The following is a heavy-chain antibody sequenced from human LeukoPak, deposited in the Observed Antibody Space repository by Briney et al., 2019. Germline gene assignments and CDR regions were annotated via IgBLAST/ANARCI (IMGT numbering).Heavy chain of an antibody. CDR3: ARGSGSGSYYNDY. Sequence: PSETLSLTCAVYGGSFSGYYWSWIRQPPGKGLEWIGEINQSGNTIYSPSLKSRLTILLDTPKNQFSPKLSSVTAADTAVYYCARGSGSGSYYNDYWGQGTLVSVSS. D-gene: IGHD3-10*01. CDR2: INQSGNT. J-gene: IGHJ4*02. CDR1: GGSFSGYY. V-gene: IGHV4-34*01.